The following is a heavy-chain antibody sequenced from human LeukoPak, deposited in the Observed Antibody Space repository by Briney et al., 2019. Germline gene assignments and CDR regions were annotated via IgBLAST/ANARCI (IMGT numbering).Heavy chain of an antibody. J-gene: IGHJ4*02. Sequence: GGSLRLSCAASGFTFSSYDMHWVRQATGKGLEWVSAIGTAGDTYYPGSVKGRFTISRDNSKNTLYLQMNSLRAEDTAVYYCARVEMVRGVFDYWGQGTLVTVSS. CDR2: IGTAGDT. CDR3: ARVEMVRGVFDY. CDR1: GFTFSSYD. V-gene: IGHV3-13*01. D-gene: IGHD3-10*01.